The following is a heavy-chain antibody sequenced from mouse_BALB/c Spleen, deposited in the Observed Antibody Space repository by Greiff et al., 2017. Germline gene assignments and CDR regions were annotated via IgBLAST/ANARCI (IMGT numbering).Heavy chain of an antibody. CDR2: ISYSGST. Sequence: EVKLVESGPSLVKPSQTLSLTCSVTGDSITSGYWNWIRKFPGNKLEYMGYISYSGSTYYNPSLKSRISITRDTSKNQYYLQLNSVTTEDTATYYCARRLRLRWYFDVWGAGTTVTVSS. J-gene: IGHJ1*01. CDR3: ARRLRLRWYFDV. CDR1: GDSITSGY. D-gene: IGHD1-2*01. V-gene: IGHV3-8*02.